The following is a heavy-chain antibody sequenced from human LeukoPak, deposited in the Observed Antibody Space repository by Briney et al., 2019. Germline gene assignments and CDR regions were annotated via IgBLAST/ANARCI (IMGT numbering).Heavy chain of an antibody. V-gene: IGHV3-73*01. J-gene: IGHJ4*02. CDR2: IRSKANNYAT. CDR3: TSLGEVGPKTQS. Sequence: PGGSLRLSCAASGFTFSGSAMHWVRQASGKGLEWVGRIRSKANNYATTYAASVKGRFTISRDDSKNTAYLQMNSLQTEDTAVYYCTSLGEVGPKTQSWGQGTLVTVSS. D-gene: IGHD1-26*01. CDR1: GFTFSGSA.